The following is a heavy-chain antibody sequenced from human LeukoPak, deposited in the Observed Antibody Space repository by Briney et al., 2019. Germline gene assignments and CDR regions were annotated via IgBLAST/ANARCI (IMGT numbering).Heavy chain of an antibody. V-gene: IGHV4-39*01. CDR3: ARGLPRYNWKQWTTFDY. CDR1: GGSISSSSYY. CDR2: IYYSGST. D-gene: IGHD1-20*01. Sequence: PSETLSLTCTVSGGSISSSSYYWGWIRQPPGKGLEWIGSIYYSGSTYYNPSLKSRVTISVDTSKNQFSLKLSSVTAADTAVYYCARGLPRYNWKQWTTFDYWGQGTLVTVSS. J-gene: IGHJ4*02.